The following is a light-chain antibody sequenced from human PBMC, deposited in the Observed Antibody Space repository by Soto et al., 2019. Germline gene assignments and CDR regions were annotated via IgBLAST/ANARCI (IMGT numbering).Light chain of an antibody. Sequence: EVVLTQSPGTLSLSPGERATLSCRASQSISSRFLAWYQQKPGQAPRLLMYGASIRDTGIPDRYSGSGSGTDLTLSISRREPEDFAVYYCQQYDSPRTFGQGTKVEI. CDR2: GAS. CDR1: QSISSRF. V-gene: IGKV3-20*01. CDR3: QQYDSPRT. J-gene: IGKJ1*01.